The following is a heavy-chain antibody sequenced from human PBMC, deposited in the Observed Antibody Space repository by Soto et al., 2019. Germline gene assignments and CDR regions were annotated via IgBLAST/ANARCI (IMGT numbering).Heavy chain of an antibody. CDR1: GYTFSTYG. D-gene: IGHD2-2*01. CDR3: ARVKVPAAILGAFDL. CDR2: INPLKGDT. V-gene: IGHV1-18*01. J-gene: IGHJ3*01. Sequence: VASVKVSCKASGYTFSTYGITWVRQAPGQGLDWMGWINPLKGDTNSEARFQDRVTMTTDTSTRTAYMELRSLRSDDTAVYYCARVKVPAAILGAFDLWGQGTLVTVSS.